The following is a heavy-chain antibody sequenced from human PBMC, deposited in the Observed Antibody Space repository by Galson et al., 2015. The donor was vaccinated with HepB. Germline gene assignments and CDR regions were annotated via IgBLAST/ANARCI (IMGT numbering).Heavy chain of an antibody. Sequence: SVKVSCKASGYTFTSYAMNWVRQAPGQGLEWMGWINTNTGNPTYAQGFTGRFVFSLDTSVSTAYLQISSLKAEDTAVYYCARAAITMVRWRYKNKFWFDPWGQGTWVTFSS. CDR3: ARAAITMVRWRYKNKFWFDP. CDR1: GYTFTSYA. J-gene: IGHJ5*02. D-gene: IGHD3-10*01. V-gene: IGHV7-4-1*02. CDR2: INTNTGNP.